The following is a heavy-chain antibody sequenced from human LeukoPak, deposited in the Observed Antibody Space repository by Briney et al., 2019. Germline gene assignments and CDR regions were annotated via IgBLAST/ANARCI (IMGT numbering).Heavy chain of an antibody. V-gene: IGHV3-33*01. CDR3: ARDLGTAMDTYYFDY. Sequence: PGGSLRLSCAASGFTFSSYGRHWVRQAPGKGLEWVAVIWYDGSNKYYADSVNGRFTISRDNSKNTMYLQMNRLRAEDTAVYYCARDLGTAMDTYYFDYWGQGTLVTVSS. J-gene: IGHJ4*02. D-gene: IGHD5-18*01. CDR2: IWYDGSNK. CDR1: GFTFSSYG.